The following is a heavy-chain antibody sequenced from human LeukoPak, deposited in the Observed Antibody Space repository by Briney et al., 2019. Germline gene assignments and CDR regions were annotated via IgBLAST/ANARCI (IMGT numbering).Heavy chain of an antibody. V-gene: IGHV1-8*03. CDR1: GYTFTSYD. D-gene: IGHD3-10*01. CDR3: ARVLYGSGSYYKPVDY. CDR2: MNPNSGNT. Sequence: SVKVSCKASGYTFTSYDINWVRQATGQGLEWMGWMNPNSGNTGYAQKFQGRVTITRNTSISTAYMELSSLRSEDTAVYYCARVLYGSGSYYKPVDYWGQGTLVTVSS. J-gene: IGHJ4*02.